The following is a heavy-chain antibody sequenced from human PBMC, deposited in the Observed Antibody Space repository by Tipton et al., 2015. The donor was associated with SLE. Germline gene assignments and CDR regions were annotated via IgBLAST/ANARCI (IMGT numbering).Heavy chain of an antibody. CDR2: LYFSGST. J-gene: IGHJ3*02. D-gene: IGHD2-15*01. Sequence: TLSLTCTVSGGSISSSTYYWAWIRRPPGKGLEWIGSLYFSGSTYYSPSLKSRVTISVDTSKNQFSLKLSSVTAADTAVYYCARLDIVVVVAATSAFDIWGQGTMVTVSS. V-gene: IGHV4-39*01. CDR3: ARLDIVVVVAATSAFDI. CDR1: GGSISSSTYY.